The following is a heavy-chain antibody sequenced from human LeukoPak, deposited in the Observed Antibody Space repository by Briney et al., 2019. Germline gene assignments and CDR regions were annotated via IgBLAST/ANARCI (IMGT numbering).Heavy chain of an antibody. Sequence: SETLSLTCTVSGDSISSRDFYWGWIRRPPGKGLEWIALINYSGRTFYNPSLERRVTISVDMSTNQFSLRLNSVTAADTAVYYCARRRKDHNWFDPWGQGTLVTVSS. V-gene: IGHV4-39*01. CDR3: ARRRKDHNWFDP. CDR1: GDSISSRDFY. J-gene: IGHJ5*02. CDR2: INYSGRT.